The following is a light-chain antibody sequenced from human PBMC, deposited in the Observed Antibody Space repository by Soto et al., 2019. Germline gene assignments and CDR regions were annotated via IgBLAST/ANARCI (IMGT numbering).Light chain of an antibody. V-gene: IGKV3-20*01. CDR3: HHYVGSPWA. CDR1: QSVNRF. CDR2: GAS. J-gene: IGKJ1*01. Sequence: EIVLTQSPGTLSLSPGERATLSCRASQSVNRFLAWFQQKPGQVPRLLIYGASNRATGIPDRFSGSGSATDFTLTITRLEPEDFAVYYCHHYVGSPWAFGQGTKVENK.